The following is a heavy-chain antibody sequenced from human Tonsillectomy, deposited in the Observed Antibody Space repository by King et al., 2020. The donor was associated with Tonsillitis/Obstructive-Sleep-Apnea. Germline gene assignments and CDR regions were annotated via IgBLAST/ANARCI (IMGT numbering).Heavy chain of an antibody. D-gene: IGHD6-13*01. CDR1: GFTFSSYA. V-gene: IGHV3-23*04. CDR3: AKDLIIATAGTPGDAFDI. J-gene: IGHJ3*02. CDR2: ISGSGGST. Sequence: VQLVESGGGLVQPGGSLRLSCAASGFTFSSYAISWVRQAPGKGLEWVSAISGSGGSTYYADSVKGRFTISRDNSKNTLYLQMNSLRAEDTALYYCAKDLIIATAGTPGDAFDIWGQGTMVTVSS.